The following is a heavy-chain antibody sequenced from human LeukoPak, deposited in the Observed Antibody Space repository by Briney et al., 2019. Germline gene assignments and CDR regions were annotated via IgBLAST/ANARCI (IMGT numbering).Heavy chain of an antibody. CDR3: ARGSYYGSGRGGTFDY. J-gene: IGHJ4*02. Sequence: PSETLSLTCTVSGASVSGSAYYWGWIRQPPGKGLEWIGSIYHSGSTYYNPSLKSRVTMSVDTSKNQFSLKLSSVTAADTAVYYCARGSYYGSGRGGTFDYWGQGTLVTVSS. CDR2: IYHSGST. D-gene: IGHD3-10*01. CDR1: GASVSGSAYY. V-gene: IGHV4-39*07.